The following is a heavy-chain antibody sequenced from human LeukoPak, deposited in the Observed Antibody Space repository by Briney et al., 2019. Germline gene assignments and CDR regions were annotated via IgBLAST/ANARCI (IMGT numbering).Heavy chain of an antibody. CDR2: ISWNSGSI. J-gene: IGHJ4*02. V-gene: IGHV3-9*01. Sequence: PARSLRLSCAASGFTFDDYAMHWVRQAPGKGLEWVSGISWNSGSIGYADSVKGRFTISRDNAKNSLYLQMNSLRAEDTALYYCAKEYYYDSSGYYVYWGQGTLVTVSS. CDR1: GFTFDDYA. D-gene: IGHD3-22*01. CDR3: AKEYYYDSSGYYVY.